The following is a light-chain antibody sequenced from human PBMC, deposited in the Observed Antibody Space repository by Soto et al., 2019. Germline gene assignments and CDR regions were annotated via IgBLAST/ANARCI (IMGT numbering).Light chain of an antibody. J-gene: IGKJ4*01. CDR3: QQSYSTPLT. CDR1: QSIDTY. V-gene: IGKV1-39*01. Sequence: DIQMTQSPSSLSASVGDRVTITCRASQSIDTYLNWYQRKPGKAPNVLIYAASTLQSGVPTRFSGSGSGTYFSLTISSLQPEDFATYYCQQSYSTPLTFGGGTKVDIK. CDR2: AAS.